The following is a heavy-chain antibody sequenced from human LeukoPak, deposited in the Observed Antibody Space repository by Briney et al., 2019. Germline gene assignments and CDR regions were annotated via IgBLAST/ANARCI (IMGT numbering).Heavy chain of an antibody. CDR3: ARDRGYYYGSGGNY. CDR1: GFTPRSYR. D-gene: IGHD3-10*01. Sequence: GSLRLSCAASGFTPRSYRMQWVRQAPGKGLVWVSRINSDGSSTSYADSVKGRFTISRDNAKNTLYLQMNSLRAEDTAVYYCARDRGYYYGSGGNYWGQGTLVTVSS. V-gene: IGHV3-74*01. J-gene: IGHJ4*02. CDR2: INSDGSST.